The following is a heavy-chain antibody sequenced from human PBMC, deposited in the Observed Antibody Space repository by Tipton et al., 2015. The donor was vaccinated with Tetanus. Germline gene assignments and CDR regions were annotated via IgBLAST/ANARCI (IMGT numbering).Heavy chain of an antibody. CDR1: GYIFTGYS. CDR3: ARVGLGLYSMDA. J-gene: IGHJ6*02. D-gene: IGHD3-10*01. V-gene: IGHV3-48*02. Sequence: GSLRLSCAASGYIFTGYSINWVRQAPGKGLDWVSYITGSSDTIYYADSVKGRFTISRDNTKNSVYLQMSSLRDEDTAVYYCARVGLGLYSMDAWGQGTTVTVSS. CDR2: ITGSSDTI.